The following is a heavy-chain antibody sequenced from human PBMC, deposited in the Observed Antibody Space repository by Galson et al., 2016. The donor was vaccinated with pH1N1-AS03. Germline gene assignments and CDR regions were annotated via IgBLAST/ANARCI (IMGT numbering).Heavy chain of an antibody. CDR1: GGSISRNN. CDR2: IYSSGSS. CDR3: ARDYRWAFDY. D-gene: IGHD3-16*02. J-gene: IGHJ4*02. V-gene: IGHV4-4*07. Sequence: TLSLTCTVSGGSISRNNWSWIRQPAGKGLEWIGRIYSSGSSSYNPSLKSRVTMSLDTSKNQLSLKLSSVTAADTAVYYCARDYRWAFDYWCQGTLVTVSS.